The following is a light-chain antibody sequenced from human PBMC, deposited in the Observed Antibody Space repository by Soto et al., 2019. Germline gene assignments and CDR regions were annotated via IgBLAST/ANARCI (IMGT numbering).Light chain of an antibody. Sequence: EIVLTQSPGTLSLSPGERATLSCRASQSVSSSYLAWYQQKPGQAPRLLIYGASSTGTGIPDRFSGSGSGRDFSLTISRLEPEDFAVYYCHQYDSSPLTFGGGTKVEIK. CDR3: HQYDSSPLT. CDR1: QSVSSSY. CDR2: GAS. V-gene: IGKV3-20*01. J-gene: IGKJ4*01.